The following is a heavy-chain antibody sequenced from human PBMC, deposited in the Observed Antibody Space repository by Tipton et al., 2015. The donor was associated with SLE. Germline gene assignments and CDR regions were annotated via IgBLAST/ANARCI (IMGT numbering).Heavy chain of an antibody. CDR3: ASFIAAAGTGEH. D-gene: IGHD6-13*01. CDR1: GFTFDDYG. CDR2: INWNGGST. J-gene: IGHJ1*01. V-gene: IGHV3-20*04. Sequence: GSLRLSCAASGFTFDDYGMSWVRQAPGKGLEWVSGINWNGGSTGYADSVKGRFTISRDNAKNSLYLQMNSLRAEDTAVYYCASFIAAAGTGEHWGQGTLVTVSS.